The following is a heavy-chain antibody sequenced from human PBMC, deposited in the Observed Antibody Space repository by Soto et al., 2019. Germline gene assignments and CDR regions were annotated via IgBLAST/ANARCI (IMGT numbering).Heavy chain of an antibody. J-gene: IGHJ4*02. CDR3: TRGPRPSSFGTRAR. D-gene: IGHD6-13*01. CDR1: GFAFDQYW. V-gene: IGHV3-74*01. CDR2: ISDDGARI. Sequence: GGSLRLSCVASGFAFDQYWMHWVRQAAGKGLEWVSRISDDGARIDYADFAKGRFTIARDNAKNTLFLQMRSLRGEDTAVYYCTRGPRPSSFGTRARWGRRALVTV.